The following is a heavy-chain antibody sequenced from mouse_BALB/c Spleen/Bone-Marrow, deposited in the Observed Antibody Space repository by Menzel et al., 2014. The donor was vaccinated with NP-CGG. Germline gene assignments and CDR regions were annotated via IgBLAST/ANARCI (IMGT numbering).Heavy chain of an antibody. Sequence: QVQLQQSGAELVRPGSSVKISCEASGYVFSTYWMNWVKQRPGQGLEWIGQIYPGDGDTNYNGKFKGTATLTADKSSSTAYMQLSSLTSEDSAVYFCARSGYGSSYDYWGQGTTLTVSS. CDR2: IYPGDGDT. CDR1: GYVFSTYW. V-gene: IGHV1-80*01. CDR3: ARSGYGSSYDY. J-gene: IGHJ2*01. D-gene: IGHD1-1*01.